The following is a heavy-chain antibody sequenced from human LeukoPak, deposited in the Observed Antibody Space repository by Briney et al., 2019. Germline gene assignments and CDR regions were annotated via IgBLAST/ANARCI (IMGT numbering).Heavy chain of an antibody. V-gene: IGHV4-34*01. D-gene: IGHD6-13*01. Sequence: SETLSLTCAVYGWPFSGYYWSWIRQPPGKGLEWIGEINHSGSTNYNPSLKSRVTISVDTSKNQFSLKLSSVTAADTAVYYCARGSSWYLVYFDYWGQGTLVTVSS. CDR1: GWPFSGYY. CDR3: ARGSSWYLVYFDY. J-gene: IGHJ4*02. CDR2: INHSGST.